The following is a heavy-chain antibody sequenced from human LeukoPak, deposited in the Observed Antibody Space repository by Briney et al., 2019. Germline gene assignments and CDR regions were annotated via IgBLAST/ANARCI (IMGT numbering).Heavy chain of an antibody. CDR3: ARNTGYCSSTSCYDWFDP. J-gene: IGHJ5*02. Sequence: ASVKVSCKASGYTFTSYGINWVRQAPRQALEWMGWISAYNGNTNYAQKLQGRVTMTTDTSTSTAYMELRSLRSDDTAVYYCARNTGYCSSTSCYDWFDPWGQGTLVTVSS. CDR2: ISAYNGNT. V-gene: IGHV1-18*01. D-gene: IGHD2-2*01. CDR1: GYTFTSYG.